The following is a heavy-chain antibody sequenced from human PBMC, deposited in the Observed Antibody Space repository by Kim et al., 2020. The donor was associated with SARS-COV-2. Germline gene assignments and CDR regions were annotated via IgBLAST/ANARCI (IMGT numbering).Heavy chain of an antibody. CDR3: GRDRVGSDDR. Sequence: RTTNYADAGKGRFTIARDNARHTLYRQMDSLRAEDTALYYCGRDRVGSDDRWGQGTLVTVSS. D-gene: IGHD5-12*01. CDR2: RTT. V-gene: IGHV3-74*01. J-gene: IGHJ5*02.